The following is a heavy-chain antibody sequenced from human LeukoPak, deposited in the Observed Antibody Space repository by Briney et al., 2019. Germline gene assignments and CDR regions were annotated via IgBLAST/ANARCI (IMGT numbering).Heavy chain of an antibody. Sequence: ASVKVSCKASGYTFTSYGISWVRQAPGQGLEWMGWISAYNGNTNYAQKLQGRVIMTTDTSTSTAYMELRSLRSDDTAVYYCARGSAYSSSPLYYYYYMDVWGKGTTVTVSS. CDR2: ISAYNGNT. CDR3: ARGSAYSSSPLYYYYYMDV. CDR1: GYTFTSYG. V-gene: IGHV1-18*01. J-gene: IGHJ6*03. D-gene: IGHD6-6*01.